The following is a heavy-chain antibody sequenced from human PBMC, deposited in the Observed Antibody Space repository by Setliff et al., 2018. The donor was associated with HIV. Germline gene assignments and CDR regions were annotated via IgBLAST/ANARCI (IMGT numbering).Heavy chain of an antibody. V-gene: IGHV4-39*01. CDR1: GGSISNNSYY. Sequence: PSETLSLTCTVSGGSISNNSYYWGWVRQPPGKGLELIGNLFYNGNTYYNPSLKSRVTISVDTSKNQFSLKLSSVTAADTAVYYCAKRTFGSGRLDPWGQGTLVTVSS. CDR3: AKRTFGSGRLDP. D-gene: IGHD3-16*01. J-gene: IGHJ5*02. CDR2: LFYNGNT.